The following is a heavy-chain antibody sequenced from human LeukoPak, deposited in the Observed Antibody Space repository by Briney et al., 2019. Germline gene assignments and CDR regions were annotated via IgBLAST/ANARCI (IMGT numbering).Heavy chain of an antibody. Sequence: GESLKISCKGSGYSFTSYWIGWVRQMPGKGLEWMGIIYPGDSDTRYSPSFQGQVTISADKSISTAYLQWSSLKASDTAMYYCARLPDVAVAGTVGFSDYWGQGPLVTVSS. V-gene: IGHV5-51*01. CDR2: IYPGDSDT. J-gene: IGHJ4*02. CDR3: ARLPDVAVAGTVGFSDY. CDR1: GYSFTSYW. D-gene: IGHD6-19*01.